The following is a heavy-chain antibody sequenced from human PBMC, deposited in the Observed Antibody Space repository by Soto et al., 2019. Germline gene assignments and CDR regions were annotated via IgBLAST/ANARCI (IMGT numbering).Heavy chain of an antibody. CDR2: IYYSGST. V-gene: IGHV4-39*02. CDR1: GVSISSSSFH. CDR3: ARDYGDYSFFFDY. J-gene: IGHJ4*02. D-gene: IGHD4-17*01. Sequence: TSETLSLTCTVSGVSISSSSFHWGWIRQPPGKGLEWIGSIYYSGSTYYSPSLKSRVTISVDTSKNQFSLKLSSVTAADTAVYYCARDYGDYSFFFDYWGQGALVTSPQ.